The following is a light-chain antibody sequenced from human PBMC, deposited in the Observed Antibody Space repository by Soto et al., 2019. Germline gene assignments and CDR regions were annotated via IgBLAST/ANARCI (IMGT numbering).Light chain of an antibody. Sequence: QSALTQPASVSGSPGQSITISCTGTNSDVGGYSYVSWYQQLPGKAPKLMIYDVSDRPSGVSNRFSGSKSGNTASLTISGLQAEDEADYYCSSYTSSSLYVFGTGTKVTVL. CDR2: DVS. CDR1: NSDVGGYSY. V-gene: IGLV2-14*01. CDR3: SSYTSSSLYV. J-gene: IGLJ1*01.